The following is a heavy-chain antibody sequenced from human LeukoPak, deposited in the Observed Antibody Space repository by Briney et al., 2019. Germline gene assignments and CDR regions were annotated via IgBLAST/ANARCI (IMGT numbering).Heavy chain of an antibody. V-gene: IGHV3-23*01. Sequence: PGASLRLSCAASGFTFSSYAMSWVRQAPGKGLEWVSAISGSGGSTYYVDSVKGRFTISRDNSKNTLYLQMNSLRAEDTAVYYCAKDVMNSGSWGDYWGQGTLVTVSS. J-gene: IGHJ4*02. CDR2: ISGSGGST. CDR3: AKDVMNSGSWGDY. D-gene: IGHD1-26*01. CDR1: GFTFSSYA.